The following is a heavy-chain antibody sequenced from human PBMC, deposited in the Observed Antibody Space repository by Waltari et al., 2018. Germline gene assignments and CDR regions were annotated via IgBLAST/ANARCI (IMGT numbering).Heavy chain of an antibody. J-gene: IGHJ4*02. V-gene: IGHV4-39*01. D-gene: IGHD3-10*01. Sequence: QLQLQESGPGLVKPSETLSLTCNVSGGSISIPTYYWVWIRQPPGKGLEWIATMYYSGTTSYNPSLRGGVTVFVDPSKNQFSLRLSSVTAADTAVYYCARRYYGSGTLDYWGQGTLVTVSS. CDR1: GGSISIPTYY. CDR2: MYYSGTT. CDR3: ARRYYGSGTLDY.